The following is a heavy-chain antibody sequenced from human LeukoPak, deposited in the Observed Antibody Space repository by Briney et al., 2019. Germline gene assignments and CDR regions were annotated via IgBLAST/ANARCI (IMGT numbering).Heavy chain of an antibody. D-gene: IGHD3-22*01. CDR2: IYYSGST. V-gene: IGHV4-31*03. CDR3: ARGGGDSSGYYQYYFDY. J-gene: IGHJ4*02. Sequence: SETLSLTCTVSGGSISSGGYYWSWIRQHPGKGLEWIGYIYYSGSTYYNPSLKSRVTISVDASKNQFPLKLSSVTAADTAVYYCARGGGDSSGYYQYYFDYWGQGTLVTVSS. CDR1: GGSISSGGYY.